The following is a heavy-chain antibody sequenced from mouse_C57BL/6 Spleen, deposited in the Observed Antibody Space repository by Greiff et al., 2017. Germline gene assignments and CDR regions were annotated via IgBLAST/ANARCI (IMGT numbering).Heavy chain of an antibody. J-gene: IGHJ4*01. V-gene: IGHV1-62-2*01. CDR3: ARHEEDYYGSSSDMDY. CDR1: GYTFTEYT. CDR2: FYPGSGSI. Sequence: VQLQQSVAELVKPGASVKLSCKASGYTFTEYTIHWVKQRSGQGLEWIGWFYPGSGSIKYNEKFKDKATLTADKSSSTVYMELSRLTSEDSAVYICARHEEDYYGSSSDMDYWGQGTSVTVSS. D-gene: IGHD1-1*01.